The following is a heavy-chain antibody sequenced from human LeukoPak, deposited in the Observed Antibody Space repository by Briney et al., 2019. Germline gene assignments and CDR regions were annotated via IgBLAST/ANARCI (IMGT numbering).Heavy chain of an antibody. V-gene: IGHV4-34*01. Sequence: PSETLSLTCAVYGGSFSGYYWSWIRQPPGKGLEWIGEINHSGSTNYNPSLKSRVTISVDRSKNQFSLKLSSVTAADTAVYYCARQGDYRREYYYYYGMDVWGQGTTVTVSS. CDR1: GGSFSGYY. D-gene: IGHD4-17*01. CDR3: ARQGDYRREYYYYYGMDV. CDR2: INHSGST. J-gene: IGHJ6*02.